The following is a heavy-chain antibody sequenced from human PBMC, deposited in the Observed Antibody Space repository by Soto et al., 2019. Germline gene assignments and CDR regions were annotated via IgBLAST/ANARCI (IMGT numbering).Heavy chain of an antibody. CDR3: ARCPLAYYYYYYMDV. CDR1: GFTFSSYS. Sequence: EVQLVESGGGLVQPGGSLRLSCAASGFTFSSYSMNWVRQAPGKGLEWVSYISSSSSTIYYADFVKGRFTISRDNAKNSLYLQMNSLRAEDTAVYYCARCPLAYYYYYYMDVWGKGTTVTVSS. CDR2: ISSSSSTI. J-gene: IGHJ6*03. V-gene: IGHV3-48*01.